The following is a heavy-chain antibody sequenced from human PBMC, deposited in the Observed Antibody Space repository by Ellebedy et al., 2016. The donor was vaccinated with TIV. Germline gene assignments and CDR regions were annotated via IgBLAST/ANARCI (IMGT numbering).Heavy chain of an antibody. CDR2: IGDKT. CDR3: ARLWPTSTSRSFDS. Sequence: GGSLRLSCAASGFTVSSNYMSWVRQAPGKGLEWVSTIGDKTYYTDSVKGRFIISSDNSKNTLYLQMNSLRAEDTAVYYCARLWPTSTSRSFDSWGQGILVTVSS. D-gene: IGHD2-2*01. J-gene: IGHJ4*02. CDR1: GFTVSSNY. V-gene: IGHV3-53*01.